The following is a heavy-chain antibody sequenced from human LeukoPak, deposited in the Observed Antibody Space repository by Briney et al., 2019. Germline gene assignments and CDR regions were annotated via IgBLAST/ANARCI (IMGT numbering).Heavy chain of an antibody. CDR2: ISSSGSTI. Sequence: GGSLRLSCAASGFTFSSYWMNWVRQAPGKGLEWVSYISSSGSTIYYADSVKGRFTISRDNAKNSLYLQMNSLRAEDTAVYYCARDPMGYYDSSGYDYWGQGTLVTVSS. D-gene: IGHD3-22*01. CDR3: ARDPMGYYDSSGYDY. J-gene: IGHJ4*02. V-gene: IGHV3-48*04. CDR1: GFTFSSYW.